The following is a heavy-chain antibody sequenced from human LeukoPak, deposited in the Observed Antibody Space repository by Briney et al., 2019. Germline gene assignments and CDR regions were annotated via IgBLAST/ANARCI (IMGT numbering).Heavy chain of an antibody. D-gene: IGHD3-10*01. Sequence: PSETLSLTCAVSDDSFSSHYWTWIRQPPGKGREGIGYISYIGSTNYNPSLKSRVTISVDTSKNQSSLKLSSVTAADTAVYYCARRILFKWFGDWYYYYGMDVWGQGTTVTVSS. CDR2: ISYIGST. J-gene: IGHJ6*02. V-gene: IGHV4-59*11. CDR1: DDSFSSHY. CDR3: ARRILFKWFGDWYYYYGMDV.